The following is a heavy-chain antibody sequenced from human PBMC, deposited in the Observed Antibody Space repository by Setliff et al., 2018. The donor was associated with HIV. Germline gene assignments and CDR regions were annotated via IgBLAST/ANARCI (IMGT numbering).Heavy chain of an antibody. J-gene: IGHJ4*02. D-gene: IGHD1-26*01. Sequence: PSETLSLTCTVSGGPISSGDYYWTWIRQHPEKGLDWIGYIYHSGTTYYNPSLRSRVTISVDTSKNQFSLKLSSLTAADTAVYYCARYRRDDYYLTAYFDSWGQGTLVTVSS. CDR2: IYHSGTT. CDR3: ARYRRDDYYLTAYFDS. V-gene: IGHV4-30-4*08. CDR1: GGPISSGDYY.